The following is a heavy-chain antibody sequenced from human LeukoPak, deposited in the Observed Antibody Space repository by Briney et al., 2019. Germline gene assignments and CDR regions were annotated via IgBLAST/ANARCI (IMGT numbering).Heavy chain of an antibody. J-gene: IGHJ4*02. CDR2: INSDGSTR. CDR3: ARDRGSTEFDY. V-gene: IGHV3-74*01. CDR1: GFTFSSPW. Sequence: GGSLRLSCAASGFTFSSPWMHWVRQAPGKGLVWVSRINSDGSTRSYADSVKGRFTISRDNAKNMMYLLMNSLRGEDTAVYYCARDRGSTEFDYWGQGTLVTVSS. D-gene: IGHD1-26*01.